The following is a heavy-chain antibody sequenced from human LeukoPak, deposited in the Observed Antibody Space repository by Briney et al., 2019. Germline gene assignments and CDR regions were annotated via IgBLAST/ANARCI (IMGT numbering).Heavy chain of an antibody. CDR3: ARSYRRYDAFDI. Sequence: PSETLSLTCTVSGGSISSYYWSWIRQPPGKGLEWIGYIYYSGSTNYNPSLKSRVTISVDTSKNQFSLKLSSVTAADTAVYYCARSYRRYDAFDIWGQGTMVIVSS. V-gene: IGHV4-59*08. J-gene: IGHJ3*02. CDR1: GGSISSYY. D-gene: IGHD3-9*01. CDR2: IYYSGST.